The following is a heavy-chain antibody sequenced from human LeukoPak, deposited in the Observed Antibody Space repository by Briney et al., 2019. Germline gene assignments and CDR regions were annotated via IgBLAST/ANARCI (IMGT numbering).Heavy chain of an antibody. CDR3: ASYFDNSGYYRRKYYFDY. J-gene: IGHJ4*02. D-gene: IGHD3-22*01. CDR1: GDSISSSSFY. V-gene: IGHV4-39*01. CDR2: IYYSGST. Sequence: PSETLSHTCTVSGDSISSSSFYWGWIRQPPGKGLEWIGTIYYSGSTYYNPSLKSRVTISVETSENQFSLKLSSVSAADTAVYFCASYFDNSGYYRRKYYFDYWGQRTMVTVSS.